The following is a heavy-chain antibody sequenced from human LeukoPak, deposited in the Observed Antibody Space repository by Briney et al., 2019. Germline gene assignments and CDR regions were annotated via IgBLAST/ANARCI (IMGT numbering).Heavy chain of an antibody. V-gene: IGHV3-48*02. J-gene: IGHJ6*02. CDR2: ISSGSSTI. D-gene: IGHD6-13*01. Sequence: GGSLRLSCAASGFTFSSYSMNWVRQAPGKGLEWVSYISSGSSTIYYTDSVKGRFTISRDNAKNSLNLQMNSLRDEDTAVYYCTTLWDSSSWYRTDVWGQGTTVTVSS. CDR1: GFTFSSYS. CDR3: TTLWDSSSWYRTDV.